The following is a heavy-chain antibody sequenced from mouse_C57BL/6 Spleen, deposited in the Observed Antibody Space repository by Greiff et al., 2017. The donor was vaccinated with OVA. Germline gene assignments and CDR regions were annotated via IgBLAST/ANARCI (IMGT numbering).Heavy chain of an antibody. CDR2: ISSGSSTI. J-gene: IGHJ2*01. V-gene: IGHV5-17*01. CDR1: GFTFSDYG. Sequence: EVQLQESGGGLVKPGGSLKLSCAASGFTFSDYGMHWVRQAPEKGLEWVAYISSGSSTIYYADTVKGRFTISRDNAKNTLFLQMTSLRSEDTAMYYCARAVPDYYGSSFDYWGQGTTLTVSS. D-gene: IGHD1-1*01. CDR3: ARAVPDYYGSSFDY.